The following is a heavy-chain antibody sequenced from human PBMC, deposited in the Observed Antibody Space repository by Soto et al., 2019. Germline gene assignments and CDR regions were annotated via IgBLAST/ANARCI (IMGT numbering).Heavy chain of an antibody. CDR2: MNPNSGNT. Sequence: ASVKVSCKASGYTFTSYDINWVRQATGQGLEWMGWMNPNSGNTGYAQKFQGRVTMTRNTSISRAYMELSSLRSEDTAVYYCARVSTVPSGVYYYYYMDVWGKGTTVTVSS. J-gene: IGHJ6*03. CDR1: GYTFTSYD. V-gene: IGHV1-8*01. D-gene: IGHD4-17*01. CDR3: ARVSTVPSGVYYYYYMDV.